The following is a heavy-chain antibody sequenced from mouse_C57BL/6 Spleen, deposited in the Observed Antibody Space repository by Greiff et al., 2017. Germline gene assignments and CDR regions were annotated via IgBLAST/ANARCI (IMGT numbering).Heavy chain of an antibody. J-gene: IGHJ2*01. CDR1: GYTFTSYW. CDR2: IYPGNSDT. CDR3: TRSDYDVHFDY. Sequence: EVQLQQSGTVLARPGASVKMSCKTSGYTFTSYWMHWVKQRPGQGLEWIGAIYPGNSDTSYNQKFKGKAKLTAVTSASTAYMELSSLTNEDSAVYYCTRSDYDVHFDYWGQGTTLTVSS. D-gene: IGHD2-4*01. V-gene: IGHV1-5*01.